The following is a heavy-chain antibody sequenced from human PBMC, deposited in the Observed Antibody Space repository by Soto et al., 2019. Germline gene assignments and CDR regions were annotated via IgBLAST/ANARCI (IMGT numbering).Heavy chain of an antibody. Sequence: GESLKISCKGSGYSLTRYWNSWVRQMPGKGLEGMGRVDHSDSYTNYSPTFQGHVTISADKSISTAYLQWSSLKASDTAMYYCARQRVNIVVVPAATDYYYYGMDVWGQGTTVTVSS. CDR1: GYSLTRYW. J-gene: IGHJ6*02. V-gene: IGHV5-10-1*01. CDR3: ARQRVNIVVVPAATDYYYYGMDV. D-gene: IGHD2-2*01. CDR2: VDHSDSYT.